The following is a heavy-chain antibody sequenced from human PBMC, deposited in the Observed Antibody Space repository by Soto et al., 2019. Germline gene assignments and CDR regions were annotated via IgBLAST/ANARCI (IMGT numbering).Heavy chain of an antibody. J-gene: IGHJ5*02. CDR1: GGSISSYY. CDR2: IYYSGST. D-gene: IGHD3-10*01. Sequence: PSETLSLTCTVSGGSISSYYWSWIRQPPGKGLEWIGYIYYSGSTNYNPSLKSRVTMSVDTSKNQFSLKLSPVTAADTAVYYCARFGITMVRGVTGWFDPWGQGTLVTVSS. CDR3: ARFGITMVRGVTGWFDP. V-gene: IGHV4-59*01.